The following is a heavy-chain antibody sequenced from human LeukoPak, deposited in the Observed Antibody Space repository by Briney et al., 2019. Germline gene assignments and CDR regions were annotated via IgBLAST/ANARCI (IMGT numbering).Heavy chain of an antibody. D-gene: IGHD5-12*01. Sequence: ASVKVSCKASGYTFTTYGINWVRQAPGQGLEWMGWISTYNGNTNYAQNIQGRVTMTTDTSTTTAYMELRSLRSDDTAVYYCARGGLWYSGYASDYWGQGTLVPVPS. CDR3: ARGGLWYSGYASDY. J-gene: IGHJ4*02. V-gene: IGHV1-18*01. CDR2: ISTYNGNT. CDR1: GYTFTTYG.